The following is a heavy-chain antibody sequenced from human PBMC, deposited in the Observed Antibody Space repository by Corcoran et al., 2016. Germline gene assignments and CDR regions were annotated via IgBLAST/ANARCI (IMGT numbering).Heavy chain of an antibody. CDR1: GFTFSSYT. J-gene: IGHJ6*02. CDR2: ITSSSSYI. D-gene: IGHD3-9*01. Sequence: EVQLVESGGGLVKPGGSLRLSCAASGFTFSSYTMNWVRQAPGKGLEWVSSITSSSSYIYYADSVKGRFTISRDNAKNSLYLQMHSLSAEDTAVYYCAREPYTNYDILIQYYYYGLDVWGQGTTVTVSS. V-gene: IGHV3-21*01. CDR3: AREPYTNYDILIQYYYYGLDV.